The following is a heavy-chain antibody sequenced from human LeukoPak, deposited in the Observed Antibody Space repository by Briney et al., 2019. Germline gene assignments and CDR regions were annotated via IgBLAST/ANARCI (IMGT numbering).Heavy chain of an antibody. Sequence: PSETLSLTCTVSGGSISSYSWSWIRQPPGKGLEWFGYIYYSGSTNYNPSLKGRVTISVDTSKNQLSLKLSPVTAADTAVYYCARVPAGGSSGWYFNYYYGMDVWGQGTTVTVSS. CDR2: IYYSGST. V-gene: IGHV4-59*01. J-gene: IGHJ6*02. CDR3: ARVPAGGSSGWYFNYYYGMDV. CDR1: GGSISSYS. D-gene: IGHD6-19*01.